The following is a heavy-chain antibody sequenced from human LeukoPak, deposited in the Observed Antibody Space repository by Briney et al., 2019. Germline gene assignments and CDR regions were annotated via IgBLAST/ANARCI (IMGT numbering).Heavy chain of an antibody. Sequence: GGCRRLSCAASGFTFSSYAMSWVPQAPGRGREWVSGISGSDGRTYYADSAKGRFTISRANSKNTVFAQMNSLSAEDTAMYYRTFSSYGDPVGVDAFDIWGKGTMVTASS. CDR3: TFSSYGDPVGVDAFDI. V-gene: IGHV3-23*01. J-gene: IGHJ3*02. CDR2: ISGSDGRT. CDR1: GFTFSSYA. D-gene: IGHD4-17*01.